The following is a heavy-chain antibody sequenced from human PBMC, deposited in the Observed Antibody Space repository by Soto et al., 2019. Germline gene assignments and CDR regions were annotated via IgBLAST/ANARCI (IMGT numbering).Heavy chain of an antibody. D-gene: IGHD6-6*01. CDR3: ARGHYYSSSSPDWFDP. J-gene: IGHJ5*02. CDR1: GGTFSSYA. Sequence: SVKVSCKASGGTFSSYAISWVRQAPGQGLEWMGGITPIFGTANYAQKFQGRVTITADESTSTAYMELSSLRSEDTAVYYCARGHYYSSSSPDWFDPWGQGTLVTVSS. V-gene: IGHV1-69*13. CDR2: ITPIFGTA.